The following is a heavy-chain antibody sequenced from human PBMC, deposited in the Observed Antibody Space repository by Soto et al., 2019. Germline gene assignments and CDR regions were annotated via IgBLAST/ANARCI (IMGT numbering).Heavy chain of an antibody. CDR1: DDAINGDKDY. D-gene: IGHD3-9*01. CDR2: IYYRGNA. CDR3: ARLEGLATISYYFDF. Sequence: SETLSLTCSVSDDAINGDKDYWGWIRQPPGKGLEWIGSIYYRGNAYYNPSLQTRVTISLDKSKSQFSLKLNSVTAADSAVYFCARLEGLATISYYFDFWGPGALVTVSS. V-gene: IGHV4-39*01. J-gene: IGHJ4*02.